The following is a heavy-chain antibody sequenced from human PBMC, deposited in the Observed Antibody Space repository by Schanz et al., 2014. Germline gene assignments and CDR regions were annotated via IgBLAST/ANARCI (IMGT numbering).Heavy chain of an antibody. V-gene: IGHV3-66*02. Sequence: EVQLVESGGGLVQPGGSLRLSCAVSGFIVRSNYMTWVRQAPGKGLEWVSFVHPGGSTYYPDSVKGRFTISRDNSKNTLYLQMNGLRGEDTAVYYCAKDLDANYFDYWGQGILVTVSS. CDR3: AKDLDANYFDY. CDR1: GFIVRSNY. D-gene: IGHD1-1*01. CDR2: VHPGGST. J-gene: IGHJ4*02.